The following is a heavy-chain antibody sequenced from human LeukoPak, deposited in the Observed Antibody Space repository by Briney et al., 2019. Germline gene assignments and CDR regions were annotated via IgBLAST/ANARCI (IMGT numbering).Heavy chain of an antibody. CDR3: ARRSGGRPKKRKNDFHY. CDR1: GGSFSGYY. J-gene: IGHJ4*02. CDR2: INHSGST. V-gene: IGHV4-34*01. Sequence: SETLSLTCAVYGGSFSGYYWSWIRQPPGKGLEWMGEINHSGSTNYNPSLKSRVTISLDTSKNQFSLKLSPVTAADTAVYYCARRSGGRPKKRKNDFHYWGQGTLLTLSS. D-gene: IGHD2-15*01.